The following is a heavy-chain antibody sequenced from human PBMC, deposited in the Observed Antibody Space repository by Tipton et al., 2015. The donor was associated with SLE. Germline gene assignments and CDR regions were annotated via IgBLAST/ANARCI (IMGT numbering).Heavy chain of an antibody. CDR3: ARALRDLVATIYPFDH. J-gene: IGHJ4*02. CDR2: ISDSGDT. V-gene: IGHV4-30-4*01. D-gene: IGHD5-12*01. Sequence: TLSLTCTVSGGSISSGDYVWSWIRQHPGRGLEWIGCISDSGDTYYNPSLKSRLTMSVGTSENRFSLTLSSVTAADTAVYFCARALRDLVATIYPFDHWGRGALVTVSS. CDR1: GGSISSGDYV.